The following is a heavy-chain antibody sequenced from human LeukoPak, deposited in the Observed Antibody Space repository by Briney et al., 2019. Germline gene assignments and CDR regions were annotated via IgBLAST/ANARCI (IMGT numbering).Heavy chain of an antibody. V-gene: IGHV3-21*01. D-gene: IGHD3-10*01. CDR3: ARDAGYGSGSFVTPFYYYMDV. Sequence: GGSLRLSCAASGFTFSSYSMNWVRQAPGKGLEWVSSISSSSSYIYYADSVKGRFTISRDNAKNSLYLQMNSLRAEDTAVYYCARDAGYGSGSFVTPFYYYMDVWGKGTTVTVSS. J-gene: IGHJ6*03. CDR1: GFTFSSYS. CDR2: ISSSSSYI.